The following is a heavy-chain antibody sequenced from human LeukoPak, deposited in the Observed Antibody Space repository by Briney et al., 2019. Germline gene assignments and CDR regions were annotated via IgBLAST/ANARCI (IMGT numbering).Heavy chain of an antibody. J-gene: IGHJ3*02. V-gene: IGHV1-46*01. CDR3: AREGSPSSGASDAFDI. D-gene: IGHD6-19*01. CDR2: XNPSGGST. Sequence: RQXPGXGVEXMGXXNPSGGSTSYAQKFQGRVTMPRHTSTSTVYMELSSLRSEDTAVYYCAREGSPSSGASDAFDIWGQGTMVTVSS.